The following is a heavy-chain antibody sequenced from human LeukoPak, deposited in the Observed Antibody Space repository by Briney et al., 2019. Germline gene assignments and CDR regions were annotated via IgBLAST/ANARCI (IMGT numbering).Heavy chain of an antibody. CDR3: AKDGRSYDSSGYYYGGYFDY. CDR1: GFTFSSYG. V-gene: IGHV3-30*02. CDR2: IRYDGSNK. Sequence: GGSLRLSCAASGFTFSSYGMHWVRQAPGKGLEWVAFIRYDGSNKYYADSVKGRFTISRDNSKNTLYLQMNSLRAEDTAVYYCAKDGRSYDSSGYYYGGYFDYWGQGTLVTVSS. J-gene: IGHJ4*02. D-gene: IGHD3-22*01.